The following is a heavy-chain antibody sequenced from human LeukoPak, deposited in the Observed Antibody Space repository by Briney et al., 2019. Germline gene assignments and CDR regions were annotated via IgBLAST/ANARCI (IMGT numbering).Heavy chain of an antibody. D-gene: IGHD5-12*01. V-gene: IGHV1-18*01. J-gene: IGHJ4*02. CDR3: ARDRAVATIGGVDY. CDR1: GYTFTSYG. CDR2: ISAYNGNT. Sequence: ASVKVSCKASGYTFTSYGISWVRQAPGQGLEWMGWISAYNGNTNYAQKLQGRVTMTTDTSTSTAYMELRSLRSDDTAVYYCARDRAVATIGGVDYWGQGTLVTVSS.